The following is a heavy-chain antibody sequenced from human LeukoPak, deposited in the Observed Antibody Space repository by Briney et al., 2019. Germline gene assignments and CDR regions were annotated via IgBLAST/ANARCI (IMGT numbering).Heavy chain of an antibody. CDR2: IFNTGNT. Sequence: SETLSLTCSVSGGSINSHYWSWIRQPPGKLLEWSGYIFNTGNTNYNPSLASRVTMSVDTSRAQFFLRLSPVTAADTAIYYCASRPADTTWYGVFDYWSQGTLVTVSS. CDR3: ASRPADTTWYGVFDY. J-gene: IGHJ4*02. D-gene: IGHD3-10*01. CDR1: GGSINSHY. V-gene: IGHV4-59*11.